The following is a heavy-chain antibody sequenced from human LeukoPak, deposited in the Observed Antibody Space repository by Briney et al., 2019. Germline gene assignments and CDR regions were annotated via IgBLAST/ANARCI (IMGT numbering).Heavy chain of an antibody. Sequence: GSLRLSCAASGFTFSRYWMSWVRQAPGKGLEWVANIKQDGSQKSYVDSVKGRFTISRDNANNLLYLQMNSLRAEDTAVYYCARESFAARWDWGQGTLVTASS. J-gene: IGHJ4*02. D-gene: IGHD6-6*01. CDR1: GFTFSRYW. CDR3: ARESFAARWD. CDR2: IKQDGSQK. V-gene: IGHV3-7*01.